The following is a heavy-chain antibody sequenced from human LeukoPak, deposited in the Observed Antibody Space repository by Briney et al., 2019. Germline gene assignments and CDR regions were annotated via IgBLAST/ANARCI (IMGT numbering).Heavy chain of an antibody. Sequence: GGSLRLSCAASGFTFSSYGMSWVRQAPGKGLEWVSAISGSGGSTYYADSVKGRFTISRDNSKNTLYLQMNSLRAEDTAVYYCARGKGSSGSGSYYGVLDYFDYWGQGTLVTVSS. CDR2: ISGSGGST. J-gene: IGHJ4*02. D-gene: IGHD3-10*01. CDR3: ARGKGSSGSGSYYGVLDYFDY. CDR1: GFTFSSYG. V-gene: IGHV3-23*01.